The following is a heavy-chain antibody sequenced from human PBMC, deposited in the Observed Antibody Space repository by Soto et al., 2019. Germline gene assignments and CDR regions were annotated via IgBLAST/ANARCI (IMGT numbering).Heavy chain of an antibody. CDR2: IYYSGNT. J-gene: IGHJ4*02. V-gene: IGHV4-30-4*01. CDR1: GGSISSCGSY. CDR3: VRYCSTTKCPFDY. Sequence: QVQLQESGPGLVKPSQTLSLTCTVSGGSISSCGSYWGWIRQPPGKGLEWIGYIYYSGNTYFNPSLKSRVTLSVDTSKNQFSLNLSSVTAADTAVYYCVRYCSTTKCPFDYWGQGTLVTVSS. D-gene: IGHD2-2*01.